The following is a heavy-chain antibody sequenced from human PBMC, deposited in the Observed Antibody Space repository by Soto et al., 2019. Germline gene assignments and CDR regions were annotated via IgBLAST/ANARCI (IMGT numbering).Heavy chain of an antibody. V-gene: IGHV4-59*08. Sequence: PSETLSHTCTVSGGSISSYYWSWIRQPPGKGLEWIGYIYYSGSTNYNPSLKSRVTISVDTSKNQFSLKLSSVTAADTAVYYCARRDCSGGSCLFDSWCQGTLVTVSS. J-gene: IGHJ5*01. CDR2: IYYSGST. CDR1: GGSISSYY. CDR3: ARRDCSGGSCLFDS. D-gene: IGHD2-15*01.